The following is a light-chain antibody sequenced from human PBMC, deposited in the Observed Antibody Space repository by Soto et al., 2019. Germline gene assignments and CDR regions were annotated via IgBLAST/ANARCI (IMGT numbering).Light chain of an antibody. Sequence: EIVFTHSPSTLSLSPVERATLSFMASQSVSTFLAWYQHKPGQAPRLLIYDASNRATGIPDRFSGSGSGTELTLTISSLQSEDFAVYYCKQYNNWPLFGQGTKVDIK. CDR1: QSVSTF. V-gene: IGKV3-11*01. CDR2: DAS. CDR3: KQYNNWPL. J-gene: IGKJ1*01.